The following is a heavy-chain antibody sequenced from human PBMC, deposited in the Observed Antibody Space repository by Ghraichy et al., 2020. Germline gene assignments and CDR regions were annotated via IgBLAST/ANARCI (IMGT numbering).Heavy chain of an antibody. CDR2: ISGSGGST. D-gene: IGHD6-13*01. CDR1: GFTFSTYA. Sequence: GGSLRLSCAASGFTFSTYAMSWVRQAPGKGLEWVSAISGSGGSTYYADSVRGRFTISRDNSKNTLYLQLRSLRADDTAVYYCARDRECSSLWDYWGQGALVTVS. J-gene: IGHJ4*02. CDR3: ARDRECSSLWDY. V-gene: IGHV3-23*01.